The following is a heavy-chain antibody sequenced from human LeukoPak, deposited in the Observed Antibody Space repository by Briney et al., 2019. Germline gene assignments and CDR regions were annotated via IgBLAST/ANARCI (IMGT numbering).Heavy chain of an antibody. CDR3: ARDPAMIVVVPDYYGMDV. V-gene: IGHV3-21*01. CDR1: GFTFSSYS. D-gene: IGHD3-22*01. J-gene: IGHJ6*02. Sequence: GGSLRLSCAASGFTFSSYSMNWVRQAPGKGLEWVSSISSSSSYIYYADSVKGRFTISRDNAKNSLYLQMSSLRAEDTAVYYCARDPAMIVVVPDYYGMDVWGQGTTVTVSS. CDR2: ISSSSSYI.